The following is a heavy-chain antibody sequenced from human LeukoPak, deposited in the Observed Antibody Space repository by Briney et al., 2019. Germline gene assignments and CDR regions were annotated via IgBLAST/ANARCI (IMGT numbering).Heavy chain of an antibody. CDR3: ARDSKYYYGHYYMDV. D-gene: IGHD3-10*01. Sequence: SETLSLTCTVSGGSISSGGYYWSWIRQHPGKGLEWIGYIYYSGSTYYNPSLKSRVTISVDTSKNQFSLKLSSVTAADTAVYYCARDSKYYYGHYYMDVWGTGTTVTVSS. CDR1: GGSISSGGYY. J-gene: IGHJ6*03. V-gene: IGHV4-31*03. CDR2: IYYSGST.